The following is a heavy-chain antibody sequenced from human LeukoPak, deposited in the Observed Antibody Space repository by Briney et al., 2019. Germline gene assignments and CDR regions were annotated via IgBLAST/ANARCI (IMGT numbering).Heavy chain of an antibody. CDR2: INHSGST. J-gene: IGHJ4*02. CDR1: GGSCSGYY. CDR3: ARVRYSGSYYFVYYFDY. D-gene: IGHD1-26*01. Sequence: KTSETLSLTCAVYGGSCSGYYWSWIPQPPGKGREWMGEINHSGSTNYNPSLKSRVTISVDTSKKQFSLKLSSVTAADTAVYYCARVRYSGSYYFVYYFDYWGQGTLVTVSS. V-gene: IGHV4-34*01.